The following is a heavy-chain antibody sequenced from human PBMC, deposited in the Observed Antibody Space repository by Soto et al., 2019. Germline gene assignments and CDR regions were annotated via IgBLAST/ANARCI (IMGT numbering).Heavy chain of an antibody. Sequence: GGSLRLSCVASGFTLSSYWMHWVRQAPGKGLVWVSHINSDGSSTSYADSVKGRFTISRDNAKNTLYLQMNSLRAEDTAVYYCARAGCSATSCYRNWFDPWGQGTLVTVSS. CDR3: ARAGCSATSCYRNWFDP. CDR1: GFTLSSYW. CDR2: INSDGSST. J-gene: IGHJ5*02. D-gene: IGHD2-2*01. V-gene: IGHV3-74*01.